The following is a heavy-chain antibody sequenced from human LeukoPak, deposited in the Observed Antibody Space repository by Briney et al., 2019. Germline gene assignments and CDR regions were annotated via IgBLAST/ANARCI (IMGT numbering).Heavy chain of an antibody. CDR1: GFIFSDHA. D-gene: IGHD5/OR15-5a*01. J-gene: IGHJ4*02. Sequence: PGGSLRLSCVASGFIFSDHAFHWVRQSPDKGLEWVALIGSDGTKKYYADSVQGRFTVSGENSKNTLFLQMNTVRADDTAVYFCARQMTSTRLFDSWGQGTLVTVSS. CDR3: ARQMTSTRLFDS. V-gene: IGHV3-30*04. CDR2: IGSDGTKK.